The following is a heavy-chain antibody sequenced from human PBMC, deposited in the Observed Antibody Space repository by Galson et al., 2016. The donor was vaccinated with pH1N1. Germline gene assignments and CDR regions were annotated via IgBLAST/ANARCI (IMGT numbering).Heavy chain of an antibody. V-gene: IGHV3-11*01. D-gene: IGHD1-14*01. J-gene: IGHJ3*01. CDR3: ARDHFGRAFDV. Sequence: SLRLSCAASGFPFSHYYMGWIRQAPGKGLEWISYISGSDTTIYYADSVRGRFTISRHNAQNSLYLHMNRLRAEDRAVYYSARDHFGRAFDVWGQGTMVTVSP. CDR2: ISGSDTTI. CDR1: GFPFSHYY.